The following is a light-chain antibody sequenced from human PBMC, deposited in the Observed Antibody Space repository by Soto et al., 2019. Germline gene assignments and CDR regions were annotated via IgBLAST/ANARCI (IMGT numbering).Light chain of an antibody. CDR1: QTVLDSSNNKDY. CDR3: QQYYSTPRS. V-gene: IGKV4-1*01. CDR2: WAS. J-gene: IGKJ1*01. Sequence: DIVMTQSPDSLAVSLGERATINCRSNQTVLDSSNNKDYLTWYQQKPGQPPKLLIYWASTREFGVPDRFSGSGSGTDFTLTISSLQAEDVALYYCQQYYSTPRSFGSGTAVEIK.